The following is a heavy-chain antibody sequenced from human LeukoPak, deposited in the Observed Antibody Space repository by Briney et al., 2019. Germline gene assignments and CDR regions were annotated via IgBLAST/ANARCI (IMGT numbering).Heavy chain of an antibody. Sequence: GGSLGLSCFASGFSFSIYWMHWVRQAPGKGLVWVSRITSDGSTTNYADSVEGRFTISRDNAKNTLFLQMNSLRAEDTAVYYCAKTGNPATGDYWGQGTLVTVSS. CDR1: GFSFSIYW. CDR3: AKTGNPATGDY. D-gene: IGHD1-1*01. CDR2: ITSDGSTT. V-gene: IGHV3-74*01. J-gene: IGHJ4*02.